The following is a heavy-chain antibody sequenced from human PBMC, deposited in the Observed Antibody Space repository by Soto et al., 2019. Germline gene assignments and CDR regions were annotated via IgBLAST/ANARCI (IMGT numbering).Heavy chain of an antibody. CDR3: ARHTWSSGSPAAFDY. J-gene: IGHJ4*02. CDR1: GYSFTSYW. Sequence: PGESLKISCKGSGYSFTSYWIGWVRQMPGKGLEWMGIIYTGDSDTRYSPSFQGQVTISADKSISTAYLQWSSLRASDIALYYCARHTWSSGSPAAFDYWGQGTLVTVSS. CDR2: IYTGDSDT. D-gene: IGHD1-26*01. V-gene: IGHV5-51*01.